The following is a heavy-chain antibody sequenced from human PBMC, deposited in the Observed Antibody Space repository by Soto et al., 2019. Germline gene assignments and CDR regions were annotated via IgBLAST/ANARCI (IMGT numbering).Heavy chain of an antibody. Sequence: SDTLSLTCVVSGSSITYYHWIWIRQFPRKGLEWIAYTAYTGNTNYNPSLKSRVTISMDTSKKQLSLKFTSITAADTAVDHCARDMHPVFTLYLARWGKRTLVKVS. D-gene: IGHD1-26*01. CDR3: ARDMHPVFTLYLAR. CDR1: GSSITYYH. V-gene: IGHV4-59*01. CDR2: TAYTGNT. J-gene: IGHJ1*01.